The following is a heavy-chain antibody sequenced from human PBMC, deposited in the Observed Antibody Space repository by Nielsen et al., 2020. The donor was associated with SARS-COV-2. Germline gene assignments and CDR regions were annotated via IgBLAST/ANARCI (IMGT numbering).Heavy chain of an antibody. D-gene: IGHD2-15*01. Sequence: WIRQPPGKGLEWVGFIRSKAHGGTTEYAASVKGRFTISRDDSKSIAYLQMNSLKTEDTAVYYCTRAYIVVVVAATAPSCFDYWGQGTLVTVSS. J-gene: IGHJ4*02. V-gene: IGHV3-49*02. CDR2: IRSKAHGGTT. CDR3: TRAYIVVVVAATAPSCFDY.